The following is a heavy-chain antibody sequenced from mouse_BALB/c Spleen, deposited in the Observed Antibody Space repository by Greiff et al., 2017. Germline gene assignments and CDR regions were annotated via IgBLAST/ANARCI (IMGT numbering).Heavy chain of an antibody. D-gene: IGHD4-1*01. V-gene: IGHV14-4*02. J-gene: IGHJ4*01. Sequence: EVQLQQSGAELVRSGASVKLSCTASGFNIKDYYMHWVKQRPEQGLEWIGWIDPENGDTEYAPKFQGKATMTADTSSNTAYLQLSSLTSEDTAVYYCNAQSPNWDVGYAMDYWGQGTSVTVSS. CDR2: IDPENGDT. CDR3: NAQSPNWDVGYAMDY. CDR1: GFNIKDYY.